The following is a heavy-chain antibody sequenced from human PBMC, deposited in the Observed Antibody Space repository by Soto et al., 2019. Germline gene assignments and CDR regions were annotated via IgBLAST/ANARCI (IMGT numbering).Heavy chain of an antibody. CDR1: GFTFSRYS. J-gene: IGHJ3*02. CDR2: SSTTRRTI. Sequence: GGSLRLSCQASGFTFSRYSMNWVRQPPSKGLESVSYSSTTRRTIYYADSVKGRFTISRDNAKHSLYLQMNSLRAEDTAVYYCARAVRGVRDAFDIWGQGTMVT. CDR3: ARAVRGVRDAFDI. D-gene: IGHD3-10*01. V-gene: IGHV3-48*04.